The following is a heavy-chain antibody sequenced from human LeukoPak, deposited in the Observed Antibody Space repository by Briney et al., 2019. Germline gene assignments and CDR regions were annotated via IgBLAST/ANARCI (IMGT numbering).Heavy chain of an antibody. CDR1: GYTFTSYA. CDR3: ARGYYGSGSYYNDDY. Sequence: ASVKVSCKASGYTFTSYAMNWVRQAPGQGLEWTGSINTNTGNPTYAQGFTGRFVFSLDTSVSTAYLQISSLKAEDTAVYYCARGYYGSGSYYNDDYWGQGTLVTVSS. D-gene: IGHD3-10*01. CDR2: INTNTGNP. V-gene: IGHV7-4-1*02. J-gene: IGHJ4*02.